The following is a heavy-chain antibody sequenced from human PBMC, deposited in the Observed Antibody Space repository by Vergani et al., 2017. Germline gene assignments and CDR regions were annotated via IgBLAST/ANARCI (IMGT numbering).Heavy chain of an antibody. Sequence: QVQLVQSGAEVKKPGASVKVSCKASGYTFTGYYMHWVRQAPGQGLEWMGWINPNSGGTNYAQKFQGRVTMTRDTSISTAYMALSRLRSDGTAVYYCARVSFGVVPADPNNWFDPWGQGTLVTVSS. J-gene: IGHJ5*02. V-gene: IGHV1-2*02. CDR2: INPNSGGT. CDR3: ARVSFGVVPADPNNWFDP. CDR1: GYTFTGYY. D-gene: IGHD2-2*01.